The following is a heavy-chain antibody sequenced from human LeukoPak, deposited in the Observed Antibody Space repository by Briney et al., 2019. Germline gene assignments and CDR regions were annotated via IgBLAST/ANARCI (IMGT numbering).Heavy chain of an antibody. Sequence: SGPTLVNPTQTLTLTCTFSGFSLSTSGVGGGWIRQPPGKALEWLAYIYWDDDKRYSPSLKSRLTITKDTSKNQVVLTVTNMGPVDTGTYYCAHRKVDTPMGPWGQGTLVTVSS. J-gene: IGHJ5*02. CDR1: GFSLSTSGVG. CDR3: AHRKVDTPMGP. V-gene: IGHV2-5*02. CDR2: IYWDDDK. D-gene: IGHD5-18*01.